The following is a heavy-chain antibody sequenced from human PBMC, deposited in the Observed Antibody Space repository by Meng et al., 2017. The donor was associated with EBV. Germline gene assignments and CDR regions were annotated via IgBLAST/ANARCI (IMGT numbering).Heavy chain of an antibody. V-gene: IGHV1-24*01. Sequence: QVQLVQSGAELKKPGAQGKVSCKVSGYTLTELCMYWVRQAPGKGLEWMGGYDPEDGETIYALKFQGRVAMTEDTSTDTAYMELSSLRSEDTAVYYCITRAHSSGYYYWGQGTRVTVDS. D-gene: IGHD3-22*01. J-gene: IGHJ4*02. CDR3: ITRAHSSGYYY. CDR2: YDPEDGET. CDR1: GYTLTELC.